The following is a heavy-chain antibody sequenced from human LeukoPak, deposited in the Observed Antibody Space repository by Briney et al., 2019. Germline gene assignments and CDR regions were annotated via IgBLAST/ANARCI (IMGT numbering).Heavy chain of an antibody. V-gene: IGHV3-7*01. CDR1: EFTFSSYW. Sequence: GGSLRLSCAASEFTFSSYWMTWVRQAPGKGLEWVANIKQDGSEKHYVNSVKGRFSISRDNAKNSLYLQMNSLRVEDTAVYFCARVRSGWWFDYWGQGTLVTVSS. CDR3: ARVRSGWWFDY. CDR2: IKQDGSEK. J-gene: IGHJ4*02. D-gene: IGHD6-19*01.